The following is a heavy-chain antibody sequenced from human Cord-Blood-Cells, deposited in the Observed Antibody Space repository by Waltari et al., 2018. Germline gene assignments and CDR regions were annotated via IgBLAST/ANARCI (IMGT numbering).Heavy chain of an antibody. CDR1: GGSISSRSYY. D-gene: IGHD3-3*01. CDR2: IYYSGST. V-gene: IGHV4-39*01. Sequence: QLQLQESGPGLVKPSETLSLTCTVSGGSISSRSYYWGWIRQPPGKGLEWIGSIYYSGSTYYNPSIKIRVTISVDTSKNQFSLNLSSVTAADTAVYYCARGRIFGVVIEGWFDPWGQGTLVTVSS. J-gene: IGHJ5*02. CDR3: ARGRIFGVVIEGWFDP.